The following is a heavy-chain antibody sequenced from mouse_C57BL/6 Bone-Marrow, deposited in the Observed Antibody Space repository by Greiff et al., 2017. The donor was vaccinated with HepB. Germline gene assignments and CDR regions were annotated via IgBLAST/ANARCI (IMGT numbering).Heavy chain of an antibody. CDR2: IYPSDSET. CDR1: GYTFTSYW. Sequence: QVQLQQPGAELVRPGSSVKLSCKASGYTFTSYWMDWVKQRPGQGLEWIGNIYPSDSETHYNQKFKDKATLTVDKSSSTAYMQLSSLTSEDSAVYYCARVHYGSYYFDYWGQGTTLTVSS. J-gene: IGHJ2*01. V-gene: IGHV1-61*01. D-gene: IGHD1-1*01. CDR3: ARVHYGSYYFDY.